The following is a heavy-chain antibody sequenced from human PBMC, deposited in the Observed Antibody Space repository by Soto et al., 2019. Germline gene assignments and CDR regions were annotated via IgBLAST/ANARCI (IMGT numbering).Heavy chain of an antibody. V-gene: IGHV3-23*01. Sequence: GGSLRLSCAASGFIFRDYWMNWVRQAPGKGLEWVSNINVCGSGTNYADSVKGRFTISRDNSKNTLYLQMNSLRAEDTAVYYCAKGSRYYFDYWGQGTLVTVSS. CDR1: GFIFRDYW. J-gene: IGHJ4*02. D-gene: IGHD2-2*01. CDR2: INVCGSGT. CDR3: AKGSRYYFDY.